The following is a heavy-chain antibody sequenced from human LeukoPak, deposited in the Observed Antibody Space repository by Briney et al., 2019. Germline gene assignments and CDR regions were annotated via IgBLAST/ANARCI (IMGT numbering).Heavy chain of an antibody. CDR1: GFSLSIYD. CDR2: TGLSSSYI. Sequence: GGSLRLSCVASGFSLSIYDMVWVRQAPGKGLEWIASTGLSSSYIGYADSVKGRFTISRDNGENSVYLQMNSLRAEDTAVYFCARERSYCSGATCSLDLWGQGTLVTVPS. D-gene: IGHD2-15*01. J-gene: IGHJ5*02. V-gene: IGHV3-21*01. CDR3: ARERSYCSGATCSLDL.